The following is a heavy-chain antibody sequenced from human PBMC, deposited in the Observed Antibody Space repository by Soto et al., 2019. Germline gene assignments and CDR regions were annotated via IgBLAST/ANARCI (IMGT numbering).Heavy chain of an antibody. CDR3: AIDQEPTHSSYGMDV. D-gene: IGHD1-1*01. J-gene: IGHJ6*02. CDR2: ISSSSSYI. CDR1: GFTFSSYS. V-gene: IGHV3-21*01. Sequence: PGGSLRLSCAASGFTFSSYSMNWVRQAPGKGLEWVSSISSSSSYICYADSVKGRFTISRDNAKNSLYLQMNSLRAEDTAVYYCAIDQEPTHSSYGMDVWGQGTTVTVSS.